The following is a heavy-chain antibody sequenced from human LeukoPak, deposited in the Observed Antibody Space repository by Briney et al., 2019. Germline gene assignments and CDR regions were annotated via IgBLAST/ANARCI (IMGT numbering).Heavy chain of an antibody. CDR3: AKGKGSGSDLFYNYYYMDV. CDR2: TRHDESNK. J-gene: IGHJ6*03. Sequence: PGGSLRLSCAASGFIFSGYGMHWVRQAPGRGLEWVTFTRHDESNKDYADSVKGRFTISRDNSKNTVYLQMNSLRVEDTAVYYCAKGKGSGSDLFYNYYYMDVWGKGTTVTVSS. D-gene: IGHD1-26*01. V-gene: IGHV3-30*02. CDR1: GFIFSGYG.